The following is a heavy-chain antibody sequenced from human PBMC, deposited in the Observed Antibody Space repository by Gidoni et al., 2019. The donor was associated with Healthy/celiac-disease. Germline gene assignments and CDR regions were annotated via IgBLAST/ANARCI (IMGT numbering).Heavy chain of an antibody. J-gene: IGHJ6*02. Sequence: EVPLVESGGGLVKPGGSLSLSCAAYGLTSSNAWMSWVRQAPGKGLEWVGRIKSKTDGGTTYYAAPVKGRFTISRDDSKNTLYLQMNSLKTEDTAVYYCTTVIVATISKGGYYYGMDVWGQGTTVTVSS. CDR3: TTVIVATISKGGYYYGMDV. D-gene: IGHD5-12*01. CDR1: GLTSSNAW. CDR2: IKSKTDGGTT. V-gene: IGHV3-15*01.